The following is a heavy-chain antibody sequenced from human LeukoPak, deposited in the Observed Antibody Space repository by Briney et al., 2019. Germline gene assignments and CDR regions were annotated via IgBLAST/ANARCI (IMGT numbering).Heavy chain of an antibody. Sequence: SETLPLTCTVSGGFISSYYWSWIRQSPGKGLEWIGYIYYNGRTNYNPSLKSRVTISVDTSKNQFSLKLSSVTAADTAVYYCASEAGAVIDYWGQGTLVTVSS. CDR3: ASEAGAVIDY. CDR2: IYYNGRT. D-gene: IGHD1-26*01. CDR1: GGFISSYY. J-gene: IGHJ4*02. V-gene: IGHV4-59*01.